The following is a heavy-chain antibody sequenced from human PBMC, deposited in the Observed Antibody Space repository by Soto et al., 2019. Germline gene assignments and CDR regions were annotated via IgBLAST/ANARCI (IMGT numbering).Heavy chain of an antibody. J-gene: IGHJ4*02. V-gene: IGHV1-69*01. CDR1: GGTFSSYA. D-gene: IGHD6-13*01. CDR3: ARDQRSGIASAGYFDY. Sequence: QVQLVQSGAEVKKPGSSVKVSCKASGGTFSSYAISWVRQAPGQGLEWMGGIIPIFGTANYAQKFQGRVTITADESRSTAYRELSSLRSEDTAVYYCARDQRSGIASAGYFDYWGQGTLVTVSS. CDR2: IIPIFGTA.